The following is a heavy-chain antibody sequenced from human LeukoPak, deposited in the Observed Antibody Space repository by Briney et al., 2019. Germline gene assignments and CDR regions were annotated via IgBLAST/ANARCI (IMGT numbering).Heavy chain of an antibody. CDR2: INHSGST. D-gene: IGHD3-22*01. Sequence: PSETLSLTCAVYGGSFSGYYWSWVRQPPGKGLEWIGEINHSGSTNYNPSLKSRVTISVDTSKNQFSLKLSSVTAADTAVYYCARARSITMIVVAKGFYFDYWGQGTLVTVSS. CDR3: ARARSITMIVVAKGFYFDY. J-gene: IGHJ4*02. V-gene: IGHV4-34*01. CDR1: GGSFSGYY.